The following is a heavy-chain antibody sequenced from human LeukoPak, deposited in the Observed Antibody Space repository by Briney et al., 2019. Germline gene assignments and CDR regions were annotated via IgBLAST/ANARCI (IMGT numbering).Heavy chain of an antibody. D-gene: IGHD3-22*01. CDR3: ARVDYDSSGYYFDY. CDR1: GGSVSSGGYY. J-gene: IGHJ4*02. V-gene: IGHV4-61*08. Sequence: SETLSLTCTVSGGSVSSGGYYWSWIRQPPGKGLEWIGYIYYSGSTNYNPSLKSRVTISVDTSKNQFSLKLSSVTAVDTAVYYCARVDYDSSGYYFDYWGQGTLVTVSS. CDR2: IYYSGST.